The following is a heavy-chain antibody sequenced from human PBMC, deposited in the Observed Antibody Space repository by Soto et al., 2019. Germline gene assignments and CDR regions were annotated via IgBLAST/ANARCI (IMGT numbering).Heavy chain of an antibody. CDR1: GFTFSSYA. CDR2: ISYDGSNK. CDR3: AKGHDY. V-gene: IGHV3-30*04. Sequence: HPGGSLRLSCAASGFTFSSYAMHWVRQAPGKGLEWVAVISYDGSNKYYADSVKGRFTISRDNSKNTLYLQMNSLRAEDTAVYYCAKGHDYWGQGTLVTVSS. J-gene: IGHJ4*02.